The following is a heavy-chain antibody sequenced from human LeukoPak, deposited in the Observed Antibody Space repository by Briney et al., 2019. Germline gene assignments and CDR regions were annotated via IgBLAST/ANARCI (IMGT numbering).Heavy chain of an antibody. CDR3: ARANDITMLSRTSFDY. Sequence: SETLSLTCTVSGGSISSSSCYWGWIRQPPGKGLEWIGSIYYSGSTYYNPSLKSRVTISVDTSKNQFSLKLSSVTAADTAVYYCARANDITMLSRTSFDYWGQGTLVTVSS. CDR2: IYYSGST. D-gene: IGHD3-10*01. CDR1: GGSISSSSCY. J-gene: IGHJ4*02. V-gene: IGHV4-39*07.